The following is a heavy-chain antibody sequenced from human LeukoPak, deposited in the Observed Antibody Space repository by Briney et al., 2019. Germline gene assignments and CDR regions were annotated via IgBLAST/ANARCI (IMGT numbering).Heavy chain of an antibody. CDR3: ARGTRYCSSTSCPFSPNYGMDV. CDR1: GFTFSSYS. V-gene: IGHV3-48*01. J-gene: IGHJ6*02. Sequence: GGSLRLSCAASGFTFSSYSMNWVRQAPGKGLEWVSYISSSSSTIYYADSVKGRFTISRDNAKNSLYLQMNSLRAEDTAVYYCARGTRYCSSTSCPFSPNYGMDVWGRGTTVTVSS. CDR2: ISSSSSTI. D-gene: IGHD2-2*01.